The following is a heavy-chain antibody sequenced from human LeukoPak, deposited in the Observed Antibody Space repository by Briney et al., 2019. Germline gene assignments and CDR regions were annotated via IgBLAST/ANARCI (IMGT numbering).Heavy chain of an antibody. D-gene: IGHD6-13*01. V-gene: IGHV4-30-2*01. Sequence: SETLSPTCAVSGGSISSGGYSWSWIRQPPGKGLEWIGYIYHSGSTYYNPSLKSRVTISVDRSKNQFSLKLSSVTAADTAVYYCARIAAAGTVGGRGTLVTVSS. CDR1: GGSISSGGYS. CDR3: ARIAAAGTV. J-gene: IGHJ4*02. CDR2: IYHSGST.